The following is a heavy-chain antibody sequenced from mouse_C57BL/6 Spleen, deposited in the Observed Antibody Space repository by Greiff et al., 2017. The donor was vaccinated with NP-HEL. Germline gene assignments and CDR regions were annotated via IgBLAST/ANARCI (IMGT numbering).Heavy chain of an antibody. CDR3: ARITTVVATDWYFDV. D-gene: IGHD1-1*01. J-gene: IGHJ1*03. CDR1: GFNIKDYY. CDR2: IDPEDGET. V-gene: IGHV14-2*01. Sequence: EVQRVESGAELVKPGASVKLSCTASGFNIKDYYMHWVKQRTEQGLEWIGRIDPEDGETKYAPKFQGKATITADTSSNTAYLQLSSLTSEDTAVYYCARITTVVATDWYFDVWGTGTTVTVSS.